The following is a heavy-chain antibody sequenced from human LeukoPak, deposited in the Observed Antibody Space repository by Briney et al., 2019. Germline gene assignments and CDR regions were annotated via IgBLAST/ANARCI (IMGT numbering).Heavy chain of an antibody. J-gene: IGHJ4*02. Sequence: SETLSLTCAVSGGSISNYYWNWIRQPPGKGLEWIGYIYYTGSTNYNPSLKSRVTMSVDTSKNQFSLNLRSVTPEDTAVYYCARNLIPEQLVLNFWGQGTLVTVSS. V-gene: IGHV4-59*01. D-gene: IGHD6-13*01. CDR1: GGSISNYY. CDR3: ARNLIPEQLVLNF. CDR2: IYYTGST.